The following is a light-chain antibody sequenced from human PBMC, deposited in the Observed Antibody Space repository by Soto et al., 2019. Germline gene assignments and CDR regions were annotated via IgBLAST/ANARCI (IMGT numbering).Light chain of an antibody. CDR1: SGSVSTSYY. CDR3: VLYVRRGIWV. Sequence: QTVVTQEPSFSVSPGGTVTLTCDLTSGSVSTSYYPSWYQRTPGQAPRTLIYRTNIRSSGVPDRFFGSILGSKAALTITGAQADDEGDYYCVLYVRRGIWVFGGGTKVTVL. CDR2: RTN. V-gene: IGLV8-61*01. J-gene: IGLJ3*02.